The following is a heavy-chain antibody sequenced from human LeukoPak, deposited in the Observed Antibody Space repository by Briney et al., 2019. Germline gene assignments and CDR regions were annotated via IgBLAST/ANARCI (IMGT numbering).Heavy chain of an antibody. Sequence: PSETLSLTCTVSGGSISTKSYYWGWIRQSPGKELEWIGSTFYSGVNTHYKSSLRSRVTISVDTSKNQFSLKMTSVTASDSAVYFCARLDYYGSGNSPSYYMDVWGKGTTVTVSS. V-gene: IGHV4-39*07. J-gene: IGHJ6*03. CDR3: ARLDYYGSGNSPSYYMDV. CDR1: GGSISTKSYY. CDR2: TFYSGVNT. D-gene: IGHD3-10*01.